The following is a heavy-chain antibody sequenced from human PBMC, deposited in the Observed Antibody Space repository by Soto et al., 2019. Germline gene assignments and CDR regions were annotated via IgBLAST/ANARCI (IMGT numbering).Heavy chain of an antibody. CDR2: MSVSGGTT. CDR3: ANVMTTVTTFEY. J-gene: IGHJ4*03. CDR1: GFSFSSYA. V-gene: IGHV3-23*01. Sequence: EVQLLESGGGLVQPGGSLRLSCAASGFSFSSYAMSWVRQAPGKGLEWVSAMSVSGGTTYYADSVRGRFTISRDNSKNTLSLQMNSLRAEDTAVYYCANVMTTVTTFEYWGQGTTVTVSS. D-gene: IGHD4-17*01.